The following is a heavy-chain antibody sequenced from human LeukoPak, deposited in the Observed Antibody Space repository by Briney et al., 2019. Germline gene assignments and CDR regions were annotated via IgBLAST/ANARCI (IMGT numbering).Heavy chain of an antibody. CDR3: AKDLSARGVANRFAHY. V-gene: IGHV3-30*02. J-gene: IGHJ4*02. D-gene: IGHD3-10*01. CDR2: IRYDGSNK. Sequence: GGSLRLSCAASGFTFSSYGMHWVRQAPGKGLEWVAFIRYDGSNKYYADSVKGRFTISRDNSKNTLYLQMNSLRAEDTAVYYCAKDLSARGVANRFAHYWGQGTLVTVSS. CDR1: GFTFSSYG.